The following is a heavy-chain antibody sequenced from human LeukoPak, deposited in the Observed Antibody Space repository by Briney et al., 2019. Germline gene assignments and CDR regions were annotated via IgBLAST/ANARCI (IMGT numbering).Heavy chain of an antibody. CDR1: GGSISSYY. CDR2: IYYSGST. CDR3: ARRRGGGYYYS. D-gene: IGHD3-22*01. J-gene: IGHJ4*02. Sequence: SETLSLTCTVSGGSISSYYWSWIRQPPGKGLEWIGYIYYSGSTNYNPSLKSRVTISVDTSKNQFSLKLSSVTAADTAVYYCARRRGGGYYYSWGQGTLVTVSS. V-gene: IGHV4-59*12.